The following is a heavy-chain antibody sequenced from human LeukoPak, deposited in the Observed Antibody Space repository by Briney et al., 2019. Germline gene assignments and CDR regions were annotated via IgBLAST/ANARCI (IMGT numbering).Heavy chain of an antibody. CDR1: GGSISSSSYY. J-gene: IGHJ4*02. Sequence: SETLSLTCTVSGGSISSSSYYRGWLRQPPGKGLVWLGSIYYSGSTYYNPSLKSRVTIPVDTSKNQFSLKLSSVTAADTAVYYCARKVDGYNIDYWGQGTLVTVSS. D-gene: IGHD5-24*01. CDR3: ARKVDGYNIDY. CDR2: IYYSGST. V-gene: IGHV4-39*07.